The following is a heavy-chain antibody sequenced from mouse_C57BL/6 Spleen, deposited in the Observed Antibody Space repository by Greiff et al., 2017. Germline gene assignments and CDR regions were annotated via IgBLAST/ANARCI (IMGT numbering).Heavy chain of an antibody. V-gene: IGHV1-82*01. CDR3: ARSNFDY. J-gene: IGHJ2*01. CDR1: GYAFSSSW. Sequence: QVQLQQSGPELVQPGASVKISCKASGYAFSSSWMNWVKQRPGKGLEWIGRIYPGDGDTNYNGKFKGKATLTADKSSSTAYMQLSSLTSEDSAVYFCARSNFDYWGQGTTLTVSS. CDR2: IYPGDGDT.